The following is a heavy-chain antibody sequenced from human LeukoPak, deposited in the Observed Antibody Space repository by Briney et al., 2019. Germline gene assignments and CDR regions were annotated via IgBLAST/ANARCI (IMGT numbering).Heavy chain of an antibody. V-gene: IGHV4-34*01. D-gene: IGHD3-22*01. CDR3: AFSSAYQQH. Sequence: PSETLSLTCAVYGGSFSSYYWSWIRQPPGKGLEWIGEINHSGSTDYNPSIKSRVTISVDTSKNQFSLKLSSVTAADTAVYYCAFSSAYQQHCGQGTLVTVSP. CDR1: GGSFSSYY. J-gene: IGHJ1*01. CDR2: INHSGST.